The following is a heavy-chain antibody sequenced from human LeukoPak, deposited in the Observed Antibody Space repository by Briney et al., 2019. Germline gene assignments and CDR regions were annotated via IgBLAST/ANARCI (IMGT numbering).Heavy chain of an antibody. CDR2: INKDGSDK. V-gene: IGHV3-7*01. D-gene: IGHD4-23*01. J-gene: IGHJ4*02. CDR1: GFTFNMYW. CDR3: ARDAGYGGNSDY. Sequence: GXSXRLSCAASGFTFNMYWMTWVRQAPGKGLESVAYINKDGSDKYYVDSVKGRFTVSRDNAKNSLYLQMNSLRAEDTAVYYCARDAGYGGNSDYWGQGTLVTVSS.